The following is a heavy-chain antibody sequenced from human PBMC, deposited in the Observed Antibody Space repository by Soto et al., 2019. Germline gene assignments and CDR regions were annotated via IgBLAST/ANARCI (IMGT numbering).Heavy chain of an antibody. J-gene: IGHJ4*02. CDR2: IYSDGST. CDR1: GFTFSSDY. Sequence: LRLSCAASGFTFSSDYMGWVRQAPGKGLEWVSLIYSDGSTYYVDSVKGRFTISRDNSKNTLFLQMNSLRAEDTAVYYCAKYCSSTTCRSFDYWGQGTLVTVSS. D-gene: IGHD2-2*01. V-gene: IGHV3-53*01. CDR3: AKYCSSTTCRSFDY.